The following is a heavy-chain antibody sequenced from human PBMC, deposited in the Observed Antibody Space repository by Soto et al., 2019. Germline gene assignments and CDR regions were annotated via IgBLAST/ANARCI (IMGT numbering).Heavy chain of an antibody. CDR2: IYWDDDK. V-gene: IGHV2-5*02. Sequence: QITLKESGPTLVKPTQTLTLTCTLSGFSLSTSGVGVGWIRQPPGKALEWLAVIYWDDDKRYSPSLKSRLTITKDTSNNQVVLTMTNMDPVDSATYYCARIVIAAVDEAFDIWGQGTMVTVSS. CDR3: ARIVIAAVDEAFDI. D-gene: IGHD6-13*01. CDR1: GFSLSTSGVG. J-gene: IGHJ3*02.